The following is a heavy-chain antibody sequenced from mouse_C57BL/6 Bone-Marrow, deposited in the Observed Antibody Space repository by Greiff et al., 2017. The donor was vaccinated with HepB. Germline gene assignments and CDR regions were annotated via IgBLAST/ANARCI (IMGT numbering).Heavy chain of an antibody. CDR3: ANYGSSYPWFAY. CDR1: GYTFTSYG. J-gene: IGHJ3*01. CDR2: IYIGKGYT. V-gene: IGHV1-58*01. Sequence: VQLKQSGAELVRPGSSVKMSCKTSGYTFTSYGINWVKQRPGQGLEWIGYIYIGKGYTEYNEKFKGKATLTSDTSSSTAYMQLSSLTSEDSAIYFCANYGSSYPWFAYWGQGTLVTVSA. D-gene: IGHD1-1*01.